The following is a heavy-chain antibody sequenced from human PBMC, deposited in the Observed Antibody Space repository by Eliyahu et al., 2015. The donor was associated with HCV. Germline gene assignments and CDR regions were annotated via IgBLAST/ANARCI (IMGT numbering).Heavy chain of an antibody. Sequence: QVQLVQSGAEVKTPGASVKVSCKASGYTFTSYAMHWVRQAPGQRLESMGWINTGAGNKQYSQRFQGRVTMTRDISATTVYMELTNLRFEDTAVYYCAFGSERHYWGQGTLVTVSS. CDR2: INTGAGNK. CDR1: GYTFTSYA. D-gene: IGHD3-10*01. J-gene: IGHJ4*02. V-gene: IGHV1-3*04. CDR3: AFGSERHY.